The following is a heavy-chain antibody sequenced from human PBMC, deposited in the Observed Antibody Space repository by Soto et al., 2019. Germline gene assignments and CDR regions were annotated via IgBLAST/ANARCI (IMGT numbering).Heavy chain of an antibody. CDR2: IYYSGST. CDR1: GDSISSYY. CDR3: ARHLGYDSSAYYQNWFDP. J-gene: IGHJ5*02. V-gene: IGHV4-59*08. Sequence: SSETLSLTCTVSGDSISSYYWSWIRQPPGKGLEWIGYIYYSGSTNYNPSLKSRVTMSVDTSKNQFSLKLSSVTAADTAVYYCARHLGYDSSAYYQNWFDPWGQGTQVTVSS. D-gene: IGHD3-22*01.